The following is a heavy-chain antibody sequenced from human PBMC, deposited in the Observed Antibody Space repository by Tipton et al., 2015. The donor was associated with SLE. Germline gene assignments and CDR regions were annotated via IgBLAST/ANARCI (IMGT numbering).Heavy chain of an antibody. D-gene: IGHD3-3*01. J-gene: IGHJ3*02. CDR3: ARAPGYDFWSGYSQHDAFDI. V-gene: IGHV3-48*03. CDR1: GFTFSSYE. CDR2: ISSSGSTI. Sequence: SLRLSCAASGFTFSSYEMNWVRQAPGKGLEWVSYISSSGSTIYYADSVKGRFTISRDNAKNSLYLQMNSLRAEDTAVYYCARAPGYDFWSGYSQHDAFDIWGQGTMVTVSS.